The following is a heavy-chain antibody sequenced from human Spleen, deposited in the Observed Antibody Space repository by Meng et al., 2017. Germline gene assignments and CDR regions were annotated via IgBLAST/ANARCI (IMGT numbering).Heavy chain of an antibody. D-gene: IGHD5-24*01. Sequence: SETLSLTCAVYGGSFSGYYWSWIRQPPGKGLEWIGEINHSGSTNYNPSLKSRGTISVDTSKNQFSLKLSSVTAADTAVYYCARGEVQRRWQQLDGWTYDHYGLDVWGQGTTVTVSS. V-gene: IGHV4-34*01. CDR3: ARGEVQRRWQQLDGWTYDHYGLDV. J-gene: IGHJ6*02. CDR2: INHSGST. CDR1: GGSFSGYY.